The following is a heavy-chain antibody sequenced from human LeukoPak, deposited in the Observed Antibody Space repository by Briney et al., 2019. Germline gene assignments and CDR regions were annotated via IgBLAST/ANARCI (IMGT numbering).Heavy chain of an antibody. Sequence: GGSLRLSCAASGFTFSIYWMSWVRQVPGKGLEWVANINQDGSEKYYVDSVKGRFTISRDNAKDSLFLQMDSLRVEDTAVYFCARELGNGDTYANVPLGHWGQGTLVTVSS. CDR1: GFTFSIYW. D-gene: IGHD5-18*01. J-gene: IGHJ4*02. CDR3: ARELGNGDTYANVPLGH. V-gene: IGHV3-7*01. CDR2: INQDGSEK.